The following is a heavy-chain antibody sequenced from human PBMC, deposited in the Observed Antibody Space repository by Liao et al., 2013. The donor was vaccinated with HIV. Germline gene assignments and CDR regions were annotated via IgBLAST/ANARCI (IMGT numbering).Heavy chain of an antibody. CDR1: GGSISNGDFS. J-gene: IGHJ3*02. CDR2: IYYSGST. CDR3: ARALYDSSGYYSDAFDI. Sequence: QLQLQESGSRLVKPSQTLSLTCAVSGGSISNGDFSWNWIRQPPGKGLEWIGYIYYSGSTNYNPSLKSRVTISVDTSRNQFSLKLTSVTAADTAVYYCARALYDSSGYYSDAFDIWGQGTMVTVSS. V-gene: IGHV4-30-4*07. D-gene: IGHD3-22*01.